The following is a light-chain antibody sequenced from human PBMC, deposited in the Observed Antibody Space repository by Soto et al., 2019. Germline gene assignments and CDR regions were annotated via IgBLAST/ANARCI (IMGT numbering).Light chain of an antibody. CDR3: ATWDSSLSAWV. CDR2: ENN. CDR1: SSNIGNNY. Sequence: QSVLTQPPSVSAAPGQKVTISCSGSSSNIGNNYVSWYQQLPGTAPKLLIYENNKRPSGIPDRFSGSKSGTSATLGITGLQTGDEADDYCATWDSSLSAWVFGGGTKLTVL. J-gene: IGLJ3*02. V-gene: IGLV1-51*02.